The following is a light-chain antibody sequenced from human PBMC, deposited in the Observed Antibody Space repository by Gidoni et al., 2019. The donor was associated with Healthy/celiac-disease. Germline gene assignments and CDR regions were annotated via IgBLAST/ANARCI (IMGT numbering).Light chain of an antibody. V-gene: IGKV3-20*01. CDR3: QQYGSSPYT. CDR1: QSVSSSY. CDR2: GAA. J-gene: IGKJ2*01. Sequence: EIVLTQSPGTLSLSPGERAPLSCRASQSVSSSYLAWYQQKPGQAPRLLIYGAASRATGIPDRFSGRGSGTDFTLTISRLEPEDFAVYYCQQYGSSPYTFXXXTKLEIK.